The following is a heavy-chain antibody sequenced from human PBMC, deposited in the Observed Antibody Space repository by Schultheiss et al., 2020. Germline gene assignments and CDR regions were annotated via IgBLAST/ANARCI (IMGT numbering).Heavy chain of an antibody. V-gene: IGHV3-73*01. CDR2: IRSKANSYAT. Sequence: GGSLRLSCAASGFTFSGSAMHWVRQASGKGLEWVGRIRSKANSYATAYAASVKGRFTISRDDSKNTLYLQMNSLRAEDTAVYYCARVMYSSSWYGGAPDSWGQGTLVTVSS. CDR1: GFTFSGSA. D-gene: IGHD6-13*01. CDR3: ARVMYSSSWYGGAPDS. J-gene: IGHJ4*02.